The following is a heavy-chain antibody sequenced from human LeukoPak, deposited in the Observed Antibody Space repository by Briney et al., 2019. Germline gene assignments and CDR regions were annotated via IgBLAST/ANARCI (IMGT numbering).Heavy chain of an antibody. CDR2: ISGSGGST. D-gene: IGHD3-10*01. Sequence: GGSLRLSCAASGFPFSSYAMSWLRQAPGKGLEWVSAISGSGGSTYYADSVKGRFTISRDNSKNTLYLQMNSLRAEDTAVYYCAKDQSGSITMVRGVILRVPNWFDPWGQGTLVTVSS. V-gene: IGHV3-23*01. CDR1: GFPFSSYA. J-gene: IGHJ5*02. CDR3: AKDQSGSITMVRGVILRVPNWFDP.